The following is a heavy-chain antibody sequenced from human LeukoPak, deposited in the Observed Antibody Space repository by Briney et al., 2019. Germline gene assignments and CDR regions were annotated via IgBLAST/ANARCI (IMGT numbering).Heavy chain of an antibody. Sequence: SETLSLTCAVYGGSFSGYYWSWIRQSPGKGLEWIGEINHSVSTNYNPSLKSRVTISVDTSKNQFSLKLSSVTAADTAVYYCARSFSGTVIFRYWGQGTLVTVSS. V-gene: IGHV4-34*01. CDR3: ARSFSGTVIFRY. CDR1: GGSFSGYY. J-gene: IGHJ4*02. D-gene: IGHD3/OR15-3a*01. CDR2: INHSVST.